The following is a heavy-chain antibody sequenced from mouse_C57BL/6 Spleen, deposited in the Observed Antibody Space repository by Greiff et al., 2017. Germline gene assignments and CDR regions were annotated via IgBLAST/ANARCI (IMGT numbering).Heavy chain of an antibody. CDR3: ARYPDGLYAMDY. D-gene: IGHD2-3*01. J-gene: IGHJ4*01. CDR2: INPSSGYT. V-gene: IGHV1-7*01. Sequence: QVQLKESGAELAKPGASVKLSCKASGYTFTSYWMHWVKQRPEQGLEWIGYINPSSGYTKYNQKFKDKATLTADKSSSTAYMQLSSLTYEDSAVYYCARYPDGLYAMDYWGQGTSVTVSS. CDR1: GYTFTSYW.